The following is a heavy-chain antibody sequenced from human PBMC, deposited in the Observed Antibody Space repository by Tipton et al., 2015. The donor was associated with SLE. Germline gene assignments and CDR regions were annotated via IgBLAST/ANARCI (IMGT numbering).Heavy chain of an antibody. CDR2: IYASGST. V-gene: IGHV4-4*07. Sequence: LRLSCTVSDGSISDYYWTWIRQPAGEGLEWIGRIYASGSTNYNPSLRSRAAMSVDTSKSHVSLKLTSVTAADTAVYYCAGDSPIVAGTFDPWGQGTLVIVSA. D-gene: IGHD5-12*01. CDR1: DGSISDYY. J-gene: IGHJ5*02. CDR3: AGDSPIVAGTFDP.